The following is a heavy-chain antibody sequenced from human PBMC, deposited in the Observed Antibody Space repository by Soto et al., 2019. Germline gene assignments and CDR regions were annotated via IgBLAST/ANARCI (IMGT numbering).Heavy chain of an antibody. CDR1: GGSISSYY. D-gene: IGHD1-26*01. Sequence: SETLSLTCTVSGGSISSYYWSWIRQPPGKGLEWIGYIYYSGSTNYNPSLKSRVTISVDTSKNQFSLKLSSVTAADTAVYYCARAGRYSGSYAYYFDYWGQGTLVTVSS. CDR2: IYYSGST. J-gene: IGHJ4*02. V-gene: IGHV4-59*01. CDR3: ARAGRYSGSYAYYFDY.